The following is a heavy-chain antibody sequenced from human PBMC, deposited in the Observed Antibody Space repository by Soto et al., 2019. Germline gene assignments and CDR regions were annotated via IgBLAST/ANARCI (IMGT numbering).Heavy chain of an antibody. CDR3: ARPVKGSWQAYFDY. J-gene: IGHJ4*02. D-gene: IGHD6-13*01. Sequence: QVQLQESGPGLVKPSQTLSLTCAVSGGSISSGGYYWSWIRQHPGKGLEWMGYIYDGGNTYNNPSLRGRGIISVDTSKNQLSPKLSSVTAADTAVYYCARPVKGSWQAYFDYWGQGTLVTVSS. V-gene: IGHV4-31*11. CDR1: GGSISSGGYY. CDR2: IYDGGNT.